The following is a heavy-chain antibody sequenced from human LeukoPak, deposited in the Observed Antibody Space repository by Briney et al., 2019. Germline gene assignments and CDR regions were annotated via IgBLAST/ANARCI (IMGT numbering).Heavy chain of an antibody. Sequence: PGGSLRLSCAASGFTFSSYAMSWVRQAPGKGLEWVSAISGSGGSTYYADSVKGRFTISRDNSKNTLYLQMNSLRAEDTAVYYCARSYGDYKYYFDYWGQGTLVTVSS. CDR1: GFTFSSYA. J-gene: IGHJ4*02. D-gene: IGHD4-17*01. V-gene: IGHV3-23*01. CDR3: ARSYGDYKYYFDY. CDR2: ISGSGGST.